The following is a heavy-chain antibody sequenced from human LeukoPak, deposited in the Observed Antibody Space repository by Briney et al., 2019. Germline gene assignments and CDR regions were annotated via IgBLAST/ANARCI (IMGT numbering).Heavy chain of an antibody. CDR2: INPNSGGT. CDR1: GYTFTGYY. Sequence: ASVKVSCKASGYTFTGYYMHWVRQAPGQGLEWMGWINPNSGGTNYAQKFQGRVTMTRDTSISTAYMELSSLRSEDTAVYYCASSSLAVAGPTWFDPWGQGTLVTVSS. J-gene: IGHJ5*02. V-gene: IGHV1-2*02. CDR3: ASSSLAVAGPTWFDP. D-gene: IGHD6-19*01.